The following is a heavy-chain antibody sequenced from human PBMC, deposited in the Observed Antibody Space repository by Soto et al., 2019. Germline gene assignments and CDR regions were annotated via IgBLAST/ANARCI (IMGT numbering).Heavy chain of an antibody. V-gene: IGHV5-51*01. CDR3: ARHAYDFWSGHPNPRYYYGMDV. CDR1: GYSFTSYW. D-gene: IGHD3-3*01. J-gene: IGHJ6*02. CDR2: IYPGDSNT. Sequence: PGESLKISCKGSGYSFTSYWIGWVRQMPGNGLEWMGIIYPGDSNTRYSPSLQGQVTISVDKSISTAYLQWSSLKATDTAMYYCARHAYDFWSGHPNPRYYYGMDVWGQGTTVTVSS.